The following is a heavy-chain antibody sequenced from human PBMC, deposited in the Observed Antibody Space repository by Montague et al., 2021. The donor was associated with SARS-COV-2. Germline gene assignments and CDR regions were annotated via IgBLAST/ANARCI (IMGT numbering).Heavy chain of an antibody. J-gene: IGHJ6*02. CDR2: INHSGST. V-gene: IGHV4-34*01. Sequence: SETLSLTCAVYGGSFSGYYWSWIRQPPGKGLEWIGEINHSGSTNYNPSLKSRVTISVDTSKNQFSLKRSSVTAADTAVYYYAKVRYYGSGTSLGMDVWGQGTTVTVSS. CDR3: AKVRYYGSGTSLGMDV. D-gene: IGHD3-10*01. CDR1: GGSFSGYY.